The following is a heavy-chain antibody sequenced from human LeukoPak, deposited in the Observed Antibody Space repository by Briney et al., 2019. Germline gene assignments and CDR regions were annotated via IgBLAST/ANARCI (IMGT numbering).Heavy chain of an antibody. J-gene: IGHJ4*02. CDR3: AIRRGSASPYDY. CDR1: CGSFSGYY. D-gene: IGHD3-10*01. CDR2: INHSGST. V-gene: IGHV4-34*01. Sequence: PSETLSLTCAVYCGSFSGYYWSWIRQPPGKGLEWIGEINHSGSTNYNPSLKSRVTISVDTSKNQFSLKLRSVSAADTAVYYCAIRRGSASPYDYWGQGTLVTVSP.